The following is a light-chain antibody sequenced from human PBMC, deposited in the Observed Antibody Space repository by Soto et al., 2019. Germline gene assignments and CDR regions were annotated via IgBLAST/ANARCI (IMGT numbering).Light chain of an antibody. V-gene: IGKV4-1*01. CDR1: QSVLSSSNNKNY. J-gene: IGKJ2*01. CDR2: WAS. CDR3: QQFSSPPFFP. Sequence: DIVMTQSPDSLSVSLGERATINCKSSQSVLSSSNNKNYLAWYQQKPGQPPKVVIYWASTRGSGVPDRFSGSGSGTDFTLTISSLQAEDVAVYYCQQFSSPPFFPFGQGTKVEIK.